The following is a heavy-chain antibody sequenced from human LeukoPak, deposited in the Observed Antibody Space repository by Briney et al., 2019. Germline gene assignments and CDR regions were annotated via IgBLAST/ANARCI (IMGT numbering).Heavy chain of an antibody. Sequence: ASVTVSCKASGYTFTGYYMHWLRQAPGQGLEWMGWINPNSGGTNYAQKFQGRVTMTRDTSISTAYMELSSLRSEDTAVYYCARGDNIYGDYEGYFDYWGQGTLVTVSS. J-gene: IGHJ4*02. D-gene: IGHD4-17*01. CDR1: GYTFTGYY. CDR3: ARGDNIYGDYEGYFDY. CDR2: INPNSGGT. V-gene: IGHV1-2*02.